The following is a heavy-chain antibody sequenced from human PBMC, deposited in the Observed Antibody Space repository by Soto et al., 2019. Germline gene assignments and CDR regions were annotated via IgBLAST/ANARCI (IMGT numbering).Heavy chain of an antibody. J-gene: IGHJ6*02. V-gene: IGHV1-18*01. CDR1: GYTFSTYG. D-gene: IGHD1-1*01. CDR2: VSPYNGNT. CDR3: VRGGILEANRPYYYYGLDV. Sequence: RASVKVSCKVFGYTFSTYGLSWVRQAPGQGLEWMGWVSPYNGNTYYAPGLQGRVTMTTDTSTNTAYMSLRSLRSDDTAIYYCVRGGILEANRPYYYYGLDVWGQGTPVTVSS.